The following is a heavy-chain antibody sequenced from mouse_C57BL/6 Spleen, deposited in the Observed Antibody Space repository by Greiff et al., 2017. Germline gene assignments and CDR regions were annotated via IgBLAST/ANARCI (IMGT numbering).Heavy chain of an antibody. CDR3: ARSEGQGVYFDC. CDR1: GSTFTDYY. J-gene: IGHJ2*01. V-gene: IGHV1-26*01. Sequence: VQLQQSGPELVKPGASVKISCKASGSTFTDYYMNWVKQSHGKSLEWIGDINPNNGGTSYNQKFKGKATLTVDKSSSTAYMELRSRTSEDSAVYDCARSEGQGVYFDCWGQGTTLTVSS. CDR2: INPNNGGT.